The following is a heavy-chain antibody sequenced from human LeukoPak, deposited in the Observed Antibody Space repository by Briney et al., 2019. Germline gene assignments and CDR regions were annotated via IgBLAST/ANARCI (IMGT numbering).Heavy chain of an antibody. J-gene: IGHJ4*02. CDR3: ARVYSGSYFFDY. Sequence: GGSLRLSCAASGFTFSDYYMSWIRQAPGQGLEWLTYISSSSNYTNYADSVKGRFTISRDNAKKSLYLQMNSLRAEDTAVYYCARVYSGSYFFDYWGQGTLVTVSS. V-gene: IGHV3-11*05. CDR2: ISSSSNYT. CDR1: GFTFSDYY. D-gene: IGHD1-26*01.